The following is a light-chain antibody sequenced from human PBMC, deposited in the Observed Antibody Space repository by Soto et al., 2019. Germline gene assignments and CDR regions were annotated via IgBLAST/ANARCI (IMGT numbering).Light chain of an antibody. Sequence: DIHMTQSPSTLSASVGDRVTITCRASQSISIWLAWYQQKPGKDPNLLIYKTSSLESVVPSRFSGSGSGTEFTLTISSLQPDDFATYYCQHYNDYSWTFGQGTKVEIK. CDR3: QHYNDYSWT. V-gene: IGKV1-5*03. CDR2: KTS. CDR1: QSISIW. J-gene: IGKJ1*01.